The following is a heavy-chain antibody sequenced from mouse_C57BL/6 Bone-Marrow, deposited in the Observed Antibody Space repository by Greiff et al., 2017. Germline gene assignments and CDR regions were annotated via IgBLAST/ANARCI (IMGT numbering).Heavy chain of an antibody. CDR1: GYTFTDYY. J-gene: IGHJ2*01. CDR3: ARWGYYSNYGDFDY. Sequence: EVQLQQSGPELVKPGASVKISCKASGYTFTDYYMNWVKQSHGKSLEWIGDINPNNGGTSYNQKFKGKATLTVDKSSSTAYMELRSLTSEDSAVYYCARWGYYSNYGDFDYWGQGTTLTVSS. D-gene: IGHD2-5*01. V-gene: IGHV1-26*01. CDR2: INPNNGGT.